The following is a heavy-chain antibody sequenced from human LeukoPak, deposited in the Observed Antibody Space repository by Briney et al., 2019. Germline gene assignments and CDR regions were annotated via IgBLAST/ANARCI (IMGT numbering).Heavy chain of an antibody. CDR1: GGSLSGYY. V-gene: IGHV4-34*01. CDR3: ARHGDDDAFDI. CDR2: INHSGST. D-gene: IGHD4-17*01. Sequence: PSETLSLTCAVYGGSLSGYYWSWIRQPPGKGLEWIGEINHSGSTNYNPSLKSRVTISVDTSKNQFSLKLSSVTAADTAVYYCARHGDDDAFDIWGQGTMVTVSS. J-gene: IGHJ3*02.